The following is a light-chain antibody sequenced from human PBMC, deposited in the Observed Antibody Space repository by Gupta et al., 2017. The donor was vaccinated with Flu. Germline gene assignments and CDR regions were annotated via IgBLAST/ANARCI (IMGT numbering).Light chain of an antibody. V-gene: IGKV2-28*01. CDR2: WGS. J-gene: IGKJ1*01. CDR3: RQYLQTERT. CDR1: QVLQNSNGYNY. Sequence: GKPASSSRRCSQVLQNSNGYNYLAWYLQKPGQTPKLLIYWGSTRDSGVPDRLSGSGSGTDFTLKISRVEAEDVGVYYGRQYLQTERTFGQGTKVEIK.